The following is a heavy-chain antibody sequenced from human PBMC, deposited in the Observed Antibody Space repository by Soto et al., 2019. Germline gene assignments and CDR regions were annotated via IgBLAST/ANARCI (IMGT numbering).Heavy chain of an antibody. CDR2: INPSGGST. Sequence: GASVEVSCRASGYTFTSYYMHWVRQAPGQGLEWMGIINPSGGSTSYTQKFQGRVTMTRDTSTSTVYMELSSLRSEDTAVYYCARGFIAAAGIGVYWGQGTLVTVSS. V-gene: IGHV1-46*01. J-gene: IGHJ4*02. CDR3: ARGFIAAAGIGVY. CDR1: GYTFTSYY. D-gene: IGHD6-13*01.